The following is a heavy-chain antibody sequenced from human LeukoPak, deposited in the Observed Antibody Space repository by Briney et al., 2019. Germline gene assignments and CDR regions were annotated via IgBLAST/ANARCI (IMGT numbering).Heavy chain of an antibody. D-gene: IGHD6-6*01. CDR1: GFTFGDYA. CDR3: GRCSSGPWVTYYFDY. Sequence: GGSLRLSCTASGFTFGDYAMSWFRQAPGKGLEWVGFIRSKAYGGTTEYAASVKGRFTISRDDSKSIAYLQMNSLRTEDTAVYYCGRCSSGPWVTYYFDYWGQGTLVTVSS. V-gene: IGHV3-49*03. CDR2: IRSKAYGGTT. J-gene: IGHJ4*02.